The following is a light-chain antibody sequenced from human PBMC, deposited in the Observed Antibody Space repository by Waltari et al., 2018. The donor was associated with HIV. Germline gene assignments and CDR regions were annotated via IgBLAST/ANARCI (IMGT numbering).Light chain of an antibody. CDR1: NIGMKT. Sequence: SYVLTQETSVSVAPGQTARITCVGNNIGMKTVPWYQRKPGQAPVRVMYDDSTRPSGIPERFSGSNSGNTATLTINRVEVGDEADYYCQVWEPTSDHVVFGGGSRLIVL. CDR3: QVWEPTSDHVV. J-gene: IGLJ2*01. V-gene: IGLV3-21*02. CDR2: DDS.